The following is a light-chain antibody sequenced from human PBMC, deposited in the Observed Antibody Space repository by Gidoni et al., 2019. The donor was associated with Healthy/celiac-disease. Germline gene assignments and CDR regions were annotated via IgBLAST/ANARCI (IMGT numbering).Light chain of an antibody. J-gene: IGKJ2*01. CDR1: QSVLYSSNNKNY. CDR2: WAS. Sequence: DIVMTQSPDSLAVSLGERATINCKSSQSVLYSSNNKNYLAWYQQKPGQTPKLLMYWASTRESGVPDRFSGSGSGTDFTLTISSLQAEDVAVYYCQQYYSTPDTFGQGTKLEIK. V-gene: IGKV4-1*01. CDR3: QQYYSTPDT.